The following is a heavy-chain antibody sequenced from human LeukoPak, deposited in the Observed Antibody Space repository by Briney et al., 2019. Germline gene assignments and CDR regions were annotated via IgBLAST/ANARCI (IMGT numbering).Heavy chain of an antibody. CDR3: ARGTTVVTPEYFQH. Sequence: SETLSLTCTVSGGSISSGGYYWSWIRQHPGKGLEWIGYIYYSGSTYYNPSLKSRVTISVDTSKNQFSLKLSSVTAADSAVYYCARGTTVVTPEYFQHWGQGTLVTVSS. V-gene: IGHV4-31*03. CDR1: GGSISSGGYY. CDR2: IYYSGST. D-gene: IGHD4-23*01. J-gene: IGHJ1*01.